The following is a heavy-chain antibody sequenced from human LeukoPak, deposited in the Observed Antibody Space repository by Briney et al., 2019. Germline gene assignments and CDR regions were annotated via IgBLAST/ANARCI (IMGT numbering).Heavy chain of an antibody. CDR2: IYPDDSDT. V-gene: IGHV5-51*01. D-gene: IGHD5-18*01. CDR3: ARRRDERGYKDVFDI. Sequence: GESLKISCKGSGYSFTTYWIGWVRQMPGEGLEWMGIIYPDDSDTRYSPSFQGQVTISADKSISTAYLQWSSLKASDTAMYYSARRRDERGYKDVFDIWGQGTMVTVSS. CDR1: GYSFTTYW. J-gene: IGHJ3*02.